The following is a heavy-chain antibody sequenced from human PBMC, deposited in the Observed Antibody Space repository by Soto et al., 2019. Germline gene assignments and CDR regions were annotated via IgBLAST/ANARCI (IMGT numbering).Heavy chain of an antibody. CDR3: AKDPRYCSSTSCNPDLYFQH. V-gene: IGHV3-23*01. CDR2: ISGSGGST. CDR1: GFTFSSYA. D-gene: IGHD2-2*01. Sequence: GGSLRLSCAASGFTFSSYAMSWVRQAPGKGLEWVSAISGSGGSTYYADSVKGRFTISRDNSKNTLYLQMNSLRAEDTAVYYCAKDPRYCSSTSCNPDLYFQHWGQGTLVTVSS. J-gene: IGHJ1*01.